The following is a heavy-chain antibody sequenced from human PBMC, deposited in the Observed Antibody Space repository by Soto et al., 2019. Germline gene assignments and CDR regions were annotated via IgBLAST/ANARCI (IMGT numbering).Heavy chain of an antibody. CDR1: GFTFSSYG. V-gene: IGHV3-30*18. CDR3: AKDVQWLVRWYFDY. Sequence: QVQLVESGGGVVQPGRSLRLSCAASGFTFSSYGMHWVRQAPGKGLEWVAVISYDGSNKYYADSVKGRFTISRDNSKNTLYLQMNSLIAEDTAVYYCAKDVQWLVRWYFDYWGQGTLVTVSS. CDR2: ISYDGSNK. D-gene: IGHD6-19*01. J-gene: IGHJ4*02.